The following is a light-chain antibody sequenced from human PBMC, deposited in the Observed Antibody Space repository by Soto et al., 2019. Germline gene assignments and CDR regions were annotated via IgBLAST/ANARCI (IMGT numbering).Light chain of an antibody. Sequence: AIQMTQSPSTLSASIGDRVIITCRASQGIGNDLVWYQQKPGKAPKLLIYAASSLQSGVPSRFSGSGSGTDFSLTISSLQPEDFATYYCLQDHNYPRTFGQGTKVEIK. J-gene: IGKJ1*01. CDR3: LQDHNYPRT. CDR2: AAS. V-gene: IGKV1-6*01. CDR1: QGIGND.